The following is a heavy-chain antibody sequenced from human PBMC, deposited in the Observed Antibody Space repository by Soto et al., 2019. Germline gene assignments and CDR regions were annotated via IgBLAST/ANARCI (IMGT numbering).Heavy chain of an antibody. J-gene: IGHJ5*02. Sequence: SETLSLTCSVSGGSMSKFYWSWIRKTAGKGLEWMGRVYATGTSDYNPSLRSRIAMSVDISKKTFSLRLRSVTAADTGVYYCVRDGSKTLRDCFDIWGQGILVTV. CDR1: GGSMSKFY. CDR2: VYATGTS. D-gene: IGHD4-17*01. CDR3: VRDGSKTLRDCFDI. V-gene: IGHV4-4*07.